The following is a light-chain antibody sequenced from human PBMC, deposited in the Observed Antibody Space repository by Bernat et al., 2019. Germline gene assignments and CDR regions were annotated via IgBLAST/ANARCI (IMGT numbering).Light chain of an antibody. V-gene: IGKV1-12*01. Sequence: TCLSSQSISSWLAWYKQKPGKAPKLLIYKSSRLQSGVPSSFSGRGSVTDFTLTIRSLQSEYFATYYCQQYSTSPYSFGQGTKVEIK. CDR2: KSS. CDR3: QQYSTSPYS. CDR1: QSISSW. J-gene: IGKJ2*03.